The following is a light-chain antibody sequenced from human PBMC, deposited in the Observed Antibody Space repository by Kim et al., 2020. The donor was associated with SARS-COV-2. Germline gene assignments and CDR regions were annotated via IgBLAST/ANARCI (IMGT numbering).Light chain of an antibody. J-gene: IGLJ2*01. CDR2: EDN. Sequence: KTVTIYCTAGSGSVASNYVQWYQQRPGSAPTTVIYEDNQRPSGVPDRFSGSIDSSSNSASLTISGLKTEDEADYYCQSYDSSNHVIFGGGTQLTVL. CDR3: QSYDSSNHVI. V-gene: IGLV6-57*02. CDR1: SGSVASNY.